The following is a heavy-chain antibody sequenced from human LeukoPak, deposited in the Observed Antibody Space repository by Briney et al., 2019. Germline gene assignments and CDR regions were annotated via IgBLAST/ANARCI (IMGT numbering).Heavy chain of an antibody. Sequence: GESLRLSCAASGFTFSSYAMSWVRQAPGKGLEWASAISNSCRTYYADSVKGRFTISRDSSKNTLFLQMNSLRPDDAAVYYCAKAPVTPCRGAYCSPFAYWGQGTLVTVYS. CDR1: GFTFSSYA. V-gene: IGHV3-23*01. CDR3: AKAPVTPCRGAYCSPFAY. D-gene: IGHD2-21*01. J-gene: IGHJ4*02. CDR2: ISNSCRT.